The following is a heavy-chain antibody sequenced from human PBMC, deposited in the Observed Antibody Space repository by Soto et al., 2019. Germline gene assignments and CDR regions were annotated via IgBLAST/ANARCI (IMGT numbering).Heavy chain of an antibody. J-gene: IGHJ4*02. CDR2: INPSGGST. D-gene: IGHD1-26*01. V-gene: IGHV1-46*01. CDR3: ARDLLGYSGSYNEGDY. Sequence: QVKLVQSGAEVKKSGASVKVSCKASGYTFTSYYMHWVRQAPGQGLEWMGIINPSGGSTSYAQKFQGRVTMTRDTSTSTVYMELSSLRSEDTAVYYCARDLLGYSGSYNEGDYWGQGTLVTVSS. CDR1: GYTFTSYY.